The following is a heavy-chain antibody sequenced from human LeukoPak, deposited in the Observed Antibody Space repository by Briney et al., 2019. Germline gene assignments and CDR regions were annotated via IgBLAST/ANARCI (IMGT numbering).Heavy chain of an antibody. D-gene: IGHD6-19*01. CDR3: AREVYSSGWYFDY. Sequence: ASVKVSCKASGYTFTSYGISWVRQAPGQGLEWMGWINANSGGTKYAQKFPGRVTLTTDTSISTAYMELSRLRYDDTAVYYCAREVYSSGWYFDYWGQGTLVTVSS. V-gene: IGHV1-2*02. CDR1: GYTFTSYG. J-gene: IGHJ4*02. CDR2: INANSGGT.